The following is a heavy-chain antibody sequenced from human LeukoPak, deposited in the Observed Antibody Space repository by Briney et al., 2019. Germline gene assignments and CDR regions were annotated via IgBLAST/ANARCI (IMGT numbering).Heavy chain of an antibody. J-gene: IGHJ4*02. CDR1: GGSISSGDYY. CDR2: IYYSGST. Sequence: SETLSLTCTVSGGSISSGDYYWSWIRQPPGKGLEWIGYIYYSGSTYYNPSLKSRVTISVDTSKNQFSLKLSSVTAADTAVYYCAREDDSGGYFDYWGQGTLVTVSS. V-gene: IGHV4-30-4*08. D-gene: IGHD3-22*01. CDR3: AREDDSGGYFDY.